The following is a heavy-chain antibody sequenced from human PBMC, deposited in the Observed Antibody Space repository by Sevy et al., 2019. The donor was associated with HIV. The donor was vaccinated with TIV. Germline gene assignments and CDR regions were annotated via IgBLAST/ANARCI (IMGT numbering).Heavy chain of an antibody. D-gene: IGHD6-19*01. J-gene: IGHJ5*02. CDR1: GGSISSGSYY. Sequence: SETLSLTCTVSGGSISSGSYYWSWIRQPAGKGLEWIGRIYTSGSTNYNPSLKSRVTISVDTSKNQFYLKLSSVTAADTAVDYCAGASSSGWYNGWFDPWGQGTLVTVSS. V-gene: IGHV4-61*02. CDR3: AGASSSGWYNGWFDP. CDR2: IYTSGST.